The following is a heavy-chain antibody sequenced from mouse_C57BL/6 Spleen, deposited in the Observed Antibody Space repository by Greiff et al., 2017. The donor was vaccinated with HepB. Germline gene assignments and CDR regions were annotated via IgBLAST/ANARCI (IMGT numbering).Heavy chain of an antibody. D-gene: IGHD2-3*01. CDR1: GYTFTSYW. V-gene: IGHV1-61*01. CDR2: IYPSDSET. CDR3: ARKDGEEYFDV. Sequence: VQLQQPGAELVRPGSSVKLSCKASGYTFTSYWMDWVKQRPGQGLEWIGNIYPSDSETHYNQKFKDKATLTVDKSSSTAYMQLSSLTSEDSAVYYCARKDGEEYFDVWGTGTTVTVSS. J-gene: IGHJ1*03.